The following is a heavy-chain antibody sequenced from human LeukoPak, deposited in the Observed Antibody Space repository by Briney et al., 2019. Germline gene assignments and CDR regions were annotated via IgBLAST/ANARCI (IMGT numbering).Heavy chain of an antibody. CDR3: ARDRLLDTATSYAFDI. D-gene: IGHD5-18*01. Sequence: GGSLRLSCAASGFTFSRHTMDWVRQAPGKGPEWVSSISGTGDYIYYAASVMGRFTISRDNAKNSLSLLMNSLRDEDTAVYYCARDRLLDTATSYAFDIWGQGTLVTVSS. V-gene: IGHV3-21*01. J-gene: IGHJ3*02. CDR1: GFTFSRHT. CDR2: ISGTGDYI.